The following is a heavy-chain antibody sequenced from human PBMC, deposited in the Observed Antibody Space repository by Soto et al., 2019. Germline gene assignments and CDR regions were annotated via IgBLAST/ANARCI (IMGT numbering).Heavy chain of an antibody. Sequence: CSKARRVRYGCCSRSSLQQSNRKGLEWMGRIIPILGIANYAQKFQGRVTITADESTSTAYMELSSLRSEDTAVYYCASPKGVHRIALAGIFDYRGQGTLVTVSS. CDR2: IIPILGIA. D-gene: IGHD6-19*01. CDR3: ASPKGVHRIALAGIFDY. V-gene: IGHV1-69*02. J-gene: IGHJ4*02. CDR1: RVRYGCCS.